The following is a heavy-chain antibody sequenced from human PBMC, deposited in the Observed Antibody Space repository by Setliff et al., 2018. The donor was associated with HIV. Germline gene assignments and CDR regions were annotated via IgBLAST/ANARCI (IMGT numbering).Heavy chain of an antibody. CDR1: GGSISSGGYS. Sequence: SETLSLTCAVSGGSISSGGYSWSWIRQPPGKGLEWIGEINHSGSTNYNPSLESRVTISVDTSKNQFSLKLSSVTAADTAVYYCARGPYYYDSSGYYHWGQGTLVTVSS. J-gene: IGHJ4*02. V-gene: IGHV4-30-2*01. D-gene: IGHD3-22*01. CDR3: ARGPYYYDSSGYYH. CDR2: INHSGST.